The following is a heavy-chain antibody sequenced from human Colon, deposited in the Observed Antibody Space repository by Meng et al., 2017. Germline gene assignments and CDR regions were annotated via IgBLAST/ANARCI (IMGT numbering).Heavy chain of an antibody. D-gene: IGHD1-14*01. V-gene: IGHV7-4-1*01. Sequence: VQLVQSGSDLRKPGASVKISCKASGYTFTSYAINWVRQDPGQGLEWMGWINTNTGNPTYAQGFTGRFVFSLDASVTTAYLQIDSLRAEDTAVYYCATDGRLYDPNHVSSYFDYWGQGSLVTVSS. CDR1: GYTFTSYA. J-gene: IGHJ4*02. CDR3: ATDGRLYDPNHVSSYFDY. CDR2: INTNTGNP.